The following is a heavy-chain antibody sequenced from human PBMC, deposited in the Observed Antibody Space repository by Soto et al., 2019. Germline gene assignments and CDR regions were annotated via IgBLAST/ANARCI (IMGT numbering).Heavy chain of an antibody. Sequence: SQTLSLTCVISGDSVSSNSAAWNWIRQSPSRGLEWLGRTYYRSKWYNDYAVSVKSRITINPDTSKNQFSLQLNSVTPEDTAVYYCARAGITGTTWSYYYMDVWGKGTTVTVSS. CDR3: ARAGITGTTWSYYYMDV. V-gene: IGHV6-1*01. CDR2: TYYRSKWYN. CDR1: GDSVSSNSAA. D-gene: IGHD1-7*01. J-gene: IGHJ6*03.